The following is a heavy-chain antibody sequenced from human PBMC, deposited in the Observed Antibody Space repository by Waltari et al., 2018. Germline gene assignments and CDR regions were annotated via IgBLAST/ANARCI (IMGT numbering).Heavy chain of an antibody. CDR2: IYHSGST. CDR3: AKTDSYDFWSGYYHFDY. D-gene: IGHD3-3*01. Sequence: QVQLQESGPGLVKPSETLSLTCAVSGYPISSGYYWGWIRQPPGKGLEWIGSIYHSGSTYYNPSLKSRVTISVDTSKNQFSLKLSSVTAADTALYYCAKTDSYDFWSGYYHFDYWGQGTLVTVSS. V-gene: IGHV4-38-2*01. CDR1: GYPISSGYY. J-gene: IGHJ4*02.